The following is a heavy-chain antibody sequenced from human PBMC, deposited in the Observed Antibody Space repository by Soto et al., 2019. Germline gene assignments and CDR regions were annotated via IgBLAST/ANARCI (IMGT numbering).Heavy chain of an antibody. Sequence: ESGGGVVQPGRSLTLSCAASGFTLSRHAMHWVRQAPGKGLVWVAVVSSDGSNEYYADSVKGRFTISRDNSKNTLYLQMNSLRTEDTAVYYCARDNLGDPDYWGQGTLVTVSS. J-gene: IGHJ4*02. CDR1: GFTLSRHA. CDR3: ARDNLGDPDY. V-gene: IGHV3-30-3*01. CDR2: VSSDGSNE.